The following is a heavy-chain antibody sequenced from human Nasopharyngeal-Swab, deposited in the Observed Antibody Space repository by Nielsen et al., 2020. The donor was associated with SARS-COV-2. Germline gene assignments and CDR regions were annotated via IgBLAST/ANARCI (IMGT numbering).Heavy chain of an antibody. CDR3: ARDMGRDGYNYPFDY. Sequence: WIRQPPGKGLEWVAVVSYDESSKYYADSVKGRFTISRDNSKNTLYLQMNSLRAEDTAVFYCARDMGRDGYNYPFDYWGQGTLVTVSS. V-gene: IGHV3-30-3*01. J-gene: IGHJ4*02. D-gene: IGHD5-24*01. CDR2: VSYDESSK.